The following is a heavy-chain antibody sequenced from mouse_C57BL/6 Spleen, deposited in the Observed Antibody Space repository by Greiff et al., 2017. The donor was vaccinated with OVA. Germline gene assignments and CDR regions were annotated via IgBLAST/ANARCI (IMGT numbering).Heavy chain of an antibody. Sequence: EVQLQQSGPELVKPGASVKISCKASGYTFTDYYMNWVKQSHGKSLEWIGDINPNNGGTSYNQKFKGKATLTVDKSSSTAYMELRSLTSEDSAVYYCARGGSGYDDWGQGTTLTVSS. CDR1: GYTFTDYY. CDR3: ARGGSGYDD. J-gene: IGHJ2*01. CDR2: INPNNGGT. V-gene: IGHV1-26*01. D-gene: IGHD3-2*02.